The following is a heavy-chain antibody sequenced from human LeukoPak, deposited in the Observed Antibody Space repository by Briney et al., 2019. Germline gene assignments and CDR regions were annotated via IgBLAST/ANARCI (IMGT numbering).Heavy chain of an antibody. CDR3: ARQWYHVDTAKVNNWFAP. CDR1: GGSIRSYY. V-gene: IGHV4-59*08. CDR2: IYYSGST. D-gene: IGHD5-18*01. Sequence: SETLSLTCTLSGGSIRSYYRSWIRQPPGKGLEWIGYIYYSGSTNYNPSLKSRVTISVDTSKNQFSLKLSSVTAADTAVYYRARQWYHVDTAKVNNWFAPGGERTLVTVSS. J-gene: IGHJ5*02.